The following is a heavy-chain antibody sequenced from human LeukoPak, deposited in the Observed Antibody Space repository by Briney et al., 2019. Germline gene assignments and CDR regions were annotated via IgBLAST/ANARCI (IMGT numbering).Heavy chain of an antibody. CDR3: ASARWIQLWYYSDYYYYMDV. J-gene: IGHJ6*03. CDR2: ISYDGSNK. CDR1: GFTFSSYG. D-gene: IGHD5-18*01. V-gene: IGHV3-30*03. Sequence: GGSLRLSCAASGFTFSSYGMHWVRQAPGKGLEWVAVISYDGSNKYYADSVKGRFTISRDNAKNSLYLQMNSLRAEDTAVYYCASARWIQLWYYSDYYYYMDVWGKGTTVTVSS.